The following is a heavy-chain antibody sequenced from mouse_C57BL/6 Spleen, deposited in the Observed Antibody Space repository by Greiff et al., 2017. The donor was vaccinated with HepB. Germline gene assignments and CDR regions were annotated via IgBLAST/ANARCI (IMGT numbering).Heavy chain of an antibody. CDR2: INPSNGGT. J-gene: IGHJ4*01. D-gene: IGHD1-1*01. CDR3: ARAGLRQSSYYYAMDY. V-gene: IGHV1-53*01. Sequence: VQLQESGTELVKPGASVKLSCKASGYTFTSYWMHWVKQRPGQGLEWIGNINPSNGGTNYNEKFKSKATLTVDKSSSTAYMQLSSLTSEDAAVYYCARAGLRQSSYYYAMDYWGQGTSVTVSS. CDR1: GYTFTSYW.